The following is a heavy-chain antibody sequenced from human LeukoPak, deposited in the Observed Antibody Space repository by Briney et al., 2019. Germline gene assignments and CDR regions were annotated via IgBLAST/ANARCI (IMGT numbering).Heavy chain of an antibody. CDR1: GGSISSSSYY. D-gene: IGHD2-2*01. J-gene: IGHJ5*02. CDR3: ASQLGGYCSSTSCYREESWFDR. V-gene: IGHV4-39*01. CDR2: IYYSGST. Sequence: PSETLSLTCTVSGGSISSSSYYWGWIRQPPGKGLEWIGSIYYSGSTYYNPSLKGRVTISVDTSKNQFSLKLSSVTAADTAVYYCASQLGGYCSSTSCYREESWFDRWGQGTLVTVSS.